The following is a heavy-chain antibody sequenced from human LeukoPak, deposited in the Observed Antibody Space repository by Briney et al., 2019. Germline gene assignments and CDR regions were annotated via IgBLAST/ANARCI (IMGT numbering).Heavy chain of an antibody. CDR3: ARYGGNSVGNYYFDY. CDR2: IYYSGST. CDR1: GGSISSGGYY. D-gene: IGHD4-23*01. Sequence: SQTLSLTCTVSGGSISSGGYYWSWIRQHPGKGLEWIGYIYYSGSTYYNPSLKSRVIISVDTSKNQFSLKLSSVTAADTAVYYCARYGGNSVGNYYFDYWGQETLVTVSS. V-gene: IGHV4-31*03. J-gene: IGHJ4*02.